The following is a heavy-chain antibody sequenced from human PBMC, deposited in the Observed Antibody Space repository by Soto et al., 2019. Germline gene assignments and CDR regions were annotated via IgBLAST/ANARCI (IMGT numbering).Heavy chain of an antibody. CDR1: GGTFSSYA. V-gene: IGHV1-69*13. J-gene: IGHJ5*02. D-gene: IGHD2-2*01. Sequence: GASVKVSCKASGGTFSSYAISWVRQAPGQGLEWMGGIIPIFGTANYAQKFRGRVTITADESTSTAYMELSSLRSEDTAVYYCARCGSTSWKKTTWFDPWGQGTLVTVSS. CDR3: ARCGSTSWKKTTWFDP. CDR2: IIPIFGTA.